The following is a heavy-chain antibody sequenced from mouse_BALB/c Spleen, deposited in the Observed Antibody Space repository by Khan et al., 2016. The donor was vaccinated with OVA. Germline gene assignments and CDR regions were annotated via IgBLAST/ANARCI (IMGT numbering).Heavy chain of an antibody. CDR2: ISSGGDYN. D-gene: IGHD4-1*01. CDR1: GFTFSSYS. J-gene: IGHJ3*01. Sequence: EVQLVESGGDLVKPGGSLKLSCAASGFTFSSYSMSWVRQTPDKRLEWVASISSGGDYNYYPDSVKGRFTISRDNAKNTLYLQMSALKSEDTAMYYCADHLTGSFDYWGQGTLVTVSA. V-gene: IGHV5-6*01. CDR3: ADHLTGSFDY.